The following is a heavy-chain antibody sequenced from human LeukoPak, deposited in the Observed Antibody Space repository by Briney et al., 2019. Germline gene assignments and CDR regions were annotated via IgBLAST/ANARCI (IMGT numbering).Heavy chain of an antibody. Sequence: GSLRLPCAASGFTLSDYYMSWIRQAPGKGLEWVSYSSSSGSTIYYADSVKGRFAISRDNAKNSLYLQMNSLRAEDTAVYYCARRRDFIDYWGQGTLVTASS. D-gene: IGHD3/OR15-3a*01. CDR1: GFTLSDYY. CDR3: ARRRDFIDY. CDR2: SSSSGSTI. J-gene: IGHJ4*02. V-gene: IGHV3-11*01.